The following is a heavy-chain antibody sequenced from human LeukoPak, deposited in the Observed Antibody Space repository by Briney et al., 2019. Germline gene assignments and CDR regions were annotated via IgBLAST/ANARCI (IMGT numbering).Heavy chain of an antibody. CDR3: AKDGSLSGSYDY. D-gene: IGHD1-26*01. CDR1: GFTFSSYW. Sequence: GGSLRLSCVASGFTFSSYWMSWVRQAPGKGLEWVSAISGSGGSTYYADSVKGRFTISRDNSKNTLYLQMNSLRAEDTAVYYCAKDGSLSGSYDYWGQGTLVTVSS. CDR2: ISGSGGST. V-gene: IGHV3-23*01. J-gene: IGHJ4*02.